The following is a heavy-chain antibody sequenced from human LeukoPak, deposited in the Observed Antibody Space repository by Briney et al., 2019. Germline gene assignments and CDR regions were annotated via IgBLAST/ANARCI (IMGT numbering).Heavy chain of an antibody. CDR3: ARDDYGDPIGY. J-gene: IGHJ4*02. CDR2: INQDGSEK. D-gene: IGHD4-17*01. CDR1: GFTFSRYW. Sequence: GGSLRLSCAASGFTFSRYWMSWVRQAPGKGLEWVANINQDGSEKYYVDSVKGRFTISRDNAKNSLYLQMNSLRAEDTAVYYCARDDYGDPIGYWGQGTLVTVSS. V-gene: IGHV3-7*01.